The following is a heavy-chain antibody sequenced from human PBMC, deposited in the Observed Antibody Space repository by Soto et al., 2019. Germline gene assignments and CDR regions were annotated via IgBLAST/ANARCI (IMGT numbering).Heavy chain of an antibody. V-gene: IGHV1-2*04. J-gene: IGHJ4*02. CDR1: GYTFTGYY. Sequence: ASVKVSCKASGYTFTGYYMHWVRQAPGQGLEWKGWINPNSGGINYAQKFQGWVTMTRDTSISTAYMELSRLRSDDTALYYCARDHCSGGSCYSAFDYWGQGTLVTVSS. D-gene: IGHD2-15*01. CDR2: INPNSGGI. CDR3: ARDHCSGGSCYSAFDY.